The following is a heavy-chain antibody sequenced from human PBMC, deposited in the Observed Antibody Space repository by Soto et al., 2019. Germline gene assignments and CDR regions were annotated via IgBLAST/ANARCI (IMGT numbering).Heavy chain of an antibody. CDR3: ARDRAGSGSYYEYYSYYGMDV. V-gene: IGHV4-31*03. D-gene: IGHD3-10*01. CDR1: GGSISSGGYY. CDR2: IYYSGST. J-gene: IGHJ6*02. Sequence: QVQLQESGPGLVKPSQTLSLTCTVSGGSISSGGYYWSWIRQHPGKGLEWIGYIYYSGSTYYNPSLKSRVTISVDMSENQFSLKLSSVTAADTAVYYCARDRAGSGSYYEYYSYYGMDVWGQGTTVTVSS.